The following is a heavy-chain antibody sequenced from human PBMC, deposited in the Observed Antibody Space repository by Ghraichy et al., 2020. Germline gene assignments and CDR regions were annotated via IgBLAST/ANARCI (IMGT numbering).Heavy chain of an antibody. J-gene: IGHJ6*03. CDR1: GGSISSYY. Sequence: SETLSLTCTVSGGSISSYYWSWIRQPPGKGLEWIGYIYYSGSTNYKPSLKSRVTISVDTSKNQFSLKLSSVTAADTAVYYWARGGSEYDFWSGYYKDYYYYMDGWGKGTTVTVSS. V-gene: IGHV4-59*01. CDR3: ARGGSEYDFWSGYYKDYYYYMDG. D-gene: IGHD3-3*01. CDR2: IYYSGST.